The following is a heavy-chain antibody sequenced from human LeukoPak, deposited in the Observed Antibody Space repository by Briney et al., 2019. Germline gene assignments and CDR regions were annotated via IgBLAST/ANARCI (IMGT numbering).Heavy chain of an antibody. D-gene: IGHD3-16*01. V-gene: IGHV1-18*01. CDR1: GYTFTSYG. CDR3: ARDALGYYDYVWGGYTYYYMDV. Sequence: ASVKVSCKASGYTFTSYGISWVRQAPGQGLEWMGWISAYNGNTNYAQKLQGRVTMTTGTSTSTAYMELRSLRSDDTAVYYCARDALGYYDYVWGGYTYYYMDVWGKGTTVTVSS. J-gene: IGHJ6*03. CDR2: ISAYNGNT.